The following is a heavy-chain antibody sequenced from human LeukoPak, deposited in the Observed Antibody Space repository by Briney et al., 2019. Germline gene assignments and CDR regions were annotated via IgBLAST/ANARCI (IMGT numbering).Heavy chain of an antibody. CDR3: AKDVGKWESLHSFDY. D-gene: IGHD1-26*01. V-gene: IGHV3-9*01. J-gene: IGHJ4*02. CDR2: ISWNSAYV. Sequence: GGSLRLSCAASGFTFDDYAMHWVRQAPGKGLEWVSGISWNSAYVGYADSVKGRFTISRDDSRNTLYLQMNSLRGDDTAVYYCAKDVGKWESLHSFDYWGQGTLVTVSS. CDR1: GFTFDDYA.